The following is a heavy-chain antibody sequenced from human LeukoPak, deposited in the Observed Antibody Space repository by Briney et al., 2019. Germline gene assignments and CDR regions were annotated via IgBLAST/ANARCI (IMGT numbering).Heavy chain of an antibody. Sequence: GGSLRLSCAASGFTFSSYAMHWVRQAPGKGLEGVVVISYDGSNKYYADSVRGRFTISRDNSKNTLYLQMNSLRAEDTAVYYCARSPLMGSIDYWGQGTLVTVSS. V-gene: IGHV3-30-3*01. D-gene: IGHD3-10*01. CDR2: ISYDGSNK. CDR3: ARSPLMGSIDY. J-gene: IGHJ4*02. CDR1: GFTFSSYA.